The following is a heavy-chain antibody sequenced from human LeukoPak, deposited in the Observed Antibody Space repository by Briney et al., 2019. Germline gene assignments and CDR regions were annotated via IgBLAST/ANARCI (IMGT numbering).Heavy chain of an antibody. CDR3: ASIRMGAAAGYDPYYFDY. D-gene: IGHD6-13*01. J-gene: IGHJ4*02. CDR1: GFTFSSYG. Sequence: GGSLRLSCAASGFTFSSYGMHWVRQAPGKGLEWVAFIRYDASNKYYADSVKGRFTISRDNAKNSLYLQMNSLRAEDTAVYYCASIRMGAAAGYDPYYFDYWGQGTLVTVSS. CDR2: IRYDASNK. V-gene: IGHV3-30*02.